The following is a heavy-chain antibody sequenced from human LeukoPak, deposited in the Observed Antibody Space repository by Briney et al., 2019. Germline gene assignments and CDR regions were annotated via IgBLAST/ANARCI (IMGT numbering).Heavy chain of an antibody. CDR2: ISSSSSTI. J-gene: IGHJ6*03. CDR3: ARGPGFLEHYYYYYYMDV. Sequence: PGGSLRLSCAASGFTFSSYSMNWVRQAPGKGLEWVSYISSSSSTIYYAHSVKGRFTIPRDNAKNSLYLQMNCLRAEDTAVYYCARGPGFLEHYYYYYYMDVWGKGTTVTVSS. CDR1: GFTFSSYS. V-gene: IGHV3-48*04. D-gene: IGHD3-3*01.